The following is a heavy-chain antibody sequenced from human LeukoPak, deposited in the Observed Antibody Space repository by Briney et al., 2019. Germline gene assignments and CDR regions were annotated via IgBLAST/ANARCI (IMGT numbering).Heavy chain of an antibody. J-gene: IGHJ6*02. CDR2: INHSGST. V-gene: IGHV4-34*01. CDR3: ARGPYCSGGSCETYGMDV. CDR1: GGSFSGYY. Sequence: SSETLSLTCAVYGGSFSGYYWSWIRQPPGKGLEWIGEINHSGSTNYNPSLKNRVTISVDTSKNQFSLKLSSVTAADTAVYYCARGPYCSGGSCETYGMDVWGQGTTVTVPS. D-gene: IGHD2-15*01.